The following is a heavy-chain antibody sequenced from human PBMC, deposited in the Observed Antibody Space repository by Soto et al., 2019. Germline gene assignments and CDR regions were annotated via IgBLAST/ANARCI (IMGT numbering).Heavy chain of an antibody. D-gene: IGHD6-13*01. CDR3: ATSYGNAWYTY. V-gene: IGHV4-59*02. J-gene: IGHJ4*02. CDR2: MYHSGSS. Sequence: SETLSLTCTVSGGSVSNYYWSWIRQPPGKGLEWIGYMYHSGSSNYNPSLKRRVTISVDTSKNQVSLEMTSVIAEDTAVYYCATSYGNAWYTYWGQGTQVTVSS. CDR1: GGSVSNYY.